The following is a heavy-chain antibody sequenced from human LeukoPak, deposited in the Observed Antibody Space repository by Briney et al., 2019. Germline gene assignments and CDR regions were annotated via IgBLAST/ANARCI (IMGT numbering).Heavy chain of an antibody. D-gene: IGHD2-15*01. V-gene: IGHV4-39*01. CDR1: GGSISSSSYY. J-gene: IGHJ5*02. Sequence: SETLSLTCTVSGGSISSSSYYWGWIRQPPGKGLEWIGSIYYSGSTYYNPSLKSRVTISVDTSKNQFSPKLSSVTAADTAVYYCARRVVVAATRAWFDPWGQGTLVTVSS. CDR2: IYYSGST. CDR3: ARRVVVAATRAWFDP.